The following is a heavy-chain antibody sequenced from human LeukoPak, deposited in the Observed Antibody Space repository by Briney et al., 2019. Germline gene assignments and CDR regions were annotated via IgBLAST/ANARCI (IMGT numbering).Heavy chain of an antibody. J-gene: IGHJ6*02. V-gene: IGHV4-61*02. CDR3: ASVNYDILTGYSYGMDV. D-gene: IGHD3-9*01. CDR2: IYTSGST. CDR1: GGSISSGSYY. Sequence: RPSQTLSLTCTVSGGSISSGSYYWSWIRQPAGKGLEWIGRIYTSGSTNYNPSLKSRVTISVDTSKNQFSLKLSSVTAADTAVYYCASVNYDILTGYSYGMDVWGQGTTVTVSS.